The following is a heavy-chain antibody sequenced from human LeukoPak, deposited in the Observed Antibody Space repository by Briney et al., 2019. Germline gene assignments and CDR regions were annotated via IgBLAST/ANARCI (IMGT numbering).Heavy chain of an antibody. Sequence: SGGSLRLSCAASGFTFSDFYMSWIRLAPGKGLEWVSYISSSGTTIYYADSVKGRFTISRDNAKNSLYLQMNSLRAEDTALYYCAKEYSSGWESWGQGTLVTVSS. CDR3: AKEYSSGWES. D-gene: IGHD6-19*01. J-gene: IGHJ5*02. CDR2: ISSSGTTI. V-gene: IGHV3-11*01. CDR1: GFTFSDFY.